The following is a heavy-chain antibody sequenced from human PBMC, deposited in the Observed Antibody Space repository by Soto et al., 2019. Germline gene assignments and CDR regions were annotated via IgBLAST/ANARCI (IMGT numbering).Heavy chain of an antibody. J-gene: IGHJ6*02. CDR3: AREGSTRYYGMDV. D-gene: IGHD2-2*01. Sequence: GGSLRLSCAASGFTFSSYGMHWVRQAPGKGLEWVAVIWYDGSNKYYADSVKGRFTISRDNSKNTLYLQMNSLRAEDTAVYYCAREGSTRYYGMDVWGRGTTVTVSS. V-gene: IGHV3-33*01. CDR2: IWYDGSNK. CDR1: GFTFSSYG.